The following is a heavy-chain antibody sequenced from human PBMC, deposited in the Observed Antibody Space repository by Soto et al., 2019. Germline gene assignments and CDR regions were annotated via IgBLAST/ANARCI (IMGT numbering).Heavy chain of an antibody. D-gene: IGHD3-9*01. Sequence: QVQLQQWGAGLLKPSETLSLTCAVYGGSFSGYYWSWIRQPPGKGLEWIGEINHSGSTNYNPSLKRRVTISVDTCKNQFSLKLSSVTAADTAVYYCARGAPRYDILTGYYGRWFDPWGQGTLVTVSS. CDR1: GGSFSGYY. V-gene: IGHV4-34*01. CDR2: INHSGST. CDR3: ARGAPRYDILTGYYGRWFDP. J-gene: IGHJ5*01.